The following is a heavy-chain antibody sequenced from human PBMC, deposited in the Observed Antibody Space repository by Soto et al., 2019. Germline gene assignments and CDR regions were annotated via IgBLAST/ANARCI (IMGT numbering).Heavy chain of an antibody. D-gene: IGHD4-17*01. CDR1: GFRFDDYA. Sequence: SLRLSCAPSGFRFDDYAMHGARQAPGKGLEWVSGVSWSSGSIGYAASVKGRFTISRDNDGNSLFLQMNGLRSDDTALYYCARTTVTTGFYYGMDLWGQGTMVTVSS. CDR2: VSWSSGSI. V-gene: IGHV3-9*01. CDR3: ARTTVTTGFYYGMDL. J-gene: IGHJ6*02.